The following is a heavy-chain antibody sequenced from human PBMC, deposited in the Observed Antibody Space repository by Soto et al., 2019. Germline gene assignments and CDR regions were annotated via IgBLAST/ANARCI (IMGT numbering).Heavy chain of an antibody. CDR1: GGSISSSSYY. CDR3: ARHDCSGGSCFSAGFFYYYYGMDV. D-gene: IGHD2-15*01. J-gene: IGHJ6*02. CDR2: IYYSGST. V-gene: IGHV4-39*01. Sequence: PSETLSLTCTVSGGSISSSSYYWGWIRQPPGKGLEWIGSIYYSGSTYYNPSLKSRVTISVDTSKNQFSLKLSSVTAADTAVYYCARHDCSGGSCFSAGFFYYYYGMDVWGQGTTVTVSS.